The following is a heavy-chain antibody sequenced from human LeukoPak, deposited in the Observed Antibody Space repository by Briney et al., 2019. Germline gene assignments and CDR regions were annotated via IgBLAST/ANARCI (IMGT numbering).Heavy chain of an antibody. V-gene: IGHV3-9*01. J-gene: IGHJ4*02. CDR3: AKGAPLRSSGYNPIDY. D-gene: IGHD3-22*01. CDR2: ISWNSGSI. CDR1: GFTFDDYA. Sequence: GRSLRLSCAASGFTFDDYAMHWVRHAPGKGLEWVSGISWNSGSIGYADSVKGRFTISRDNAKNSLYLQMNSLRAENTALYYCAKGAPLRSSGYNPIDYWGQGTLVTVSS.